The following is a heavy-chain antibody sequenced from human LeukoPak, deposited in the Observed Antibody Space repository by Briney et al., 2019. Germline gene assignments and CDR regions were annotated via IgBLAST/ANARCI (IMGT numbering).Heavy chain of an antibody. CDR3: ARARRGGGNWFDP. CDR1: GYTFTGYY. V-gene: IGHV1-2*02. J-gene: IGHJ5*02. Sequence: ASVKVSCKASGYTFTGYYTHWVRQAPGQGLEWMGWINPNSGGTNYAQKFQGRVTMTRDTSISTAYMELSRLRSDDTAVYYCARARRGGGNWFDPWGQGTLVTVSS. CDR2: INPNSGGT. D-gene: IGHD3-16*01.